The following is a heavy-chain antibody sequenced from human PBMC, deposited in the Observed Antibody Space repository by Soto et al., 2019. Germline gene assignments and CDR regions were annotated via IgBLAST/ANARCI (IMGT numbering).Heavy chain of an antibody. V-gene: IGHV4-34*01. CDR3: ARGRAAAGGWFAP. D-gene: IGHD6-13*01. CDR1: GGSFSGYY. J-gene: IGHJ5*02. Sequence: QVQLQQWGAGLLKPSETLSLTCAVYGGSFSGYYWSWIRHPPGKGLEWIGEINHSGRNNYNPSLTSRDHISVDTSKNQFSLKLSSVTAADTAVYYCARGRAAAGGWFAPWGQGTLVAVS. CDR2: INHSGRN.